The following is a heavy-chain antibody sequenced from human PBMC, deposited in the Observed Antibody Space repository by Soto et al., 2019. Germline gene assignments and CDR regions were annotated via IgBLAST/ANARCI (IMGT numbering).Heavy chain of an antibody. D-gene: IGHD3-3*01. CDR3: AIGGGQIYYSGMDV. J-gene: IGHJ6*02. V-gene: IGHV3-11*01. CDR1: GFFFSDYY. Sequence: PXESLRLSFEASGFFFSDYYMSWIRQAPGKGLETLCYISGTGDTTSYADSVKGRFTISRDNAKNSLFLHLNSLSAGDTAVYYCAIGGGQIYYSGMDVWGQGTTVTVSS. CDR2: ISGTGDTT.